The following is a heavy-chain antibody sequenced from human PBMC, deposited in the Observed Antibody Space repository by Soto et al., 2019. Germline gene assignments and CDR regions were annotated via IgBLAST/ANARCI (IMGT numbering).Heavy chain of an antibody. V-gene: IGHV1-2*02. D-gene: IGHD3-10*01. CDR3: ATESNSRELLIRPHFDS. CDR1: GYSFTGYY. J-gene: IGHJ4*02. Sequence: ASVKVSCKAAGYSFTGYYMHWVRQAPGQGFEWMGWINPGSGGTNYAQKFQGRVTVTRDTSIGTAYMELTRLRSDDTAVYFCATESNSRELLIRPHFDSWGRGTLVTVSS. CDR2: INPGSGGT.